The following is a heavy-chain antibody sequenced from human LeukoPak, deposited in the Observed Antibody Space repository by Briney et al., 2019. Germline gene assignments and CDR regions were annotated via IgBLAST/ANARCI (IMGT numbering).Heavy chain of an antibody. CDR2: INSDGSST. CDR3: AKGLRCSSTSCYTLSYYYMDV. Sequence: GGSLRLPCAASGFTFSSYWMHWVRQAPGKGLVWVSRINSDGSSTSYADSVKGRFTISRDNSKNTLYLQMNSLRAEDTAVYYCAKGLRCSSTSCYTLSYYYMDVWGKGTTVTVSS. CDR1: GFTFSSYW. J-gene: IGHJ6*03. V-gene: IGHV3-74*01. D-gene: IGHD2-2*02.